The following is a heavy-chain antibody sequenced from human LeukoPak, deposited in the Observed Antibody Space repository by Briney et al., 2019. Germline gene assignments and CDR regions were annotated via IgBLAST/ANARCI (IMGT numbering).Heavy chain of an antibody. D-gene: IGHD6-19*01. J-gene: IGHJ4*02. CDR1: GFIFNINA. V-gene: IGHV3-23*01. CDR2: IGDTDIMT. Sequence: PGGSLRLSCAASGFIFNINAMTWVRQAPGKGLEWVSTIGDTDIMTHYADSVKGRFTISRDNSKNTLYLQMNSLRAEDTAVYYCAKDFEQWLVPYYFDYWGQGTLVTVSS. CDR3: AKDFEQWLVPYYFDY.